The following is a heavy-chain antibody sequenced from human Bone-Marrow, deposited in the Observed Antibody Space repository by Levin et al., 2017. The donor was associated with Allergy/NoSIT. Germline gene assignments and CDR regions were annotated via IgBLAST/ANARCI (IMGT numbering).Heavy chain of an antibody. Sequence: QAGGSLRLSCAASGFTFSYYAMSWVRQAPGKGLEWVSTINGRGESTYYADSVKGRFTISRDTSKNTLYLQMNNLRVDDSAIYYCVKDRDYDIFTGYYSEYFQYWGQGTLVTVSS. D-gene: IGHD3-9*01. CDR1: GFTFSYYA. V-gene: IGHV3-23*01. CDR3: VKDRDYDIFTGYYSEYFQY. J-gene: IGHJ1*01. CDR2: INGRGEST.